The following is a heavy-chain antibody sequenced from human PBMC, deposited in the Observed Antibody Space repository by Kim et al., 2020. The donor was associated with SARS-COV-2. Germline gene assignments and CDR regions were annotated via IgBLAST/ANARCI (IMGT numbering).Heavy chain of an antibody. CDR3: ARLSFGSSGYYYGGFDY. Sequence: SETLSLTCTVSGGSISSSSYYWGWIRQPPGKGLEWIGSIYYSERISYNPPLKSRVTISVDTSKNQFSLKLSSVTAADTAVYYCARLSFGSSGYYYGGFDYWGQGTLVTVSS. CDR1: GGSISSSSYY. V-gene: IGHV4-39*01. CDR2: IYYSERI. J-gene: IGHJ4*02. D-gene: IGHD3-22*01.